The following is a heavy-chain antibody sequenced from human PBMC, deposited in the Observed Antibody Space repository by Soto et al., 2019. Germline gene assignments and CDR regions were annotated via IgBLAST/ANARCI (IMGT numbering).Heavy chain of an antibody. CDR3: AKSRVAYCGGDCYSQPDP. D-gene: IGHD2-21*02. Sequence: PGGSLRLSCAASGFTFSSYGMHWVRQAPGKGLEWVAVISYDGSNKYYADSVKGRFTISRDNSKNTLYLQMNSLRAEDTAVYYCAKSRVAYCGGDCYSQPDPWGQGTLVTVSS. J-gene: IGHJ5*02. CDR1: GFTFSSYG. V-gene: IGHV3-30*18. CDR2: ISYDGSNK.